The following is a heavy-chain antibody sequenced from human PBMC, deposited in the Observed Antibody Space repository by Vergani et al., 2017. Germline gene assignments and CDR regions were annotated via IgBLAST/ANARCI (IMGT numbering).Heavy chain of an antibody. V-gene: IGHV3-30*02. CDR3: AKHFRGWGIDY. D-gene: IGHD3-16*01. CDR1: GFTLSNYD. Sequence: QVQLVESGGGVGQRGGSLRLSCATSGFTLSNYDMQWIRQGPGKGLEFVAFIQFDGSNQYYADSVKGRFTLSRDFSKNTLYLQMNSLRTDDTATYYCAKHFRGWGIDYWCQGTQVIVSS. J-gene: IGHJ4*02. CDR2: IQFDGSNQ.